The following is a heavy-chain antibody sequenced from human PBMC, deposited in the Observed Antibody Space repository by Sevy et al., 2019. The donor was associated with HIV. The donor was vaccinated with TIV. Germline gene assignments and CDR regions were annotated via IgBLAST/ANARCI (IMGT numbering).Heavy chain of an antibody. CDR2: ISYDGNNK. D-gene: IGHD3-22*01. CDR1: GFTFSSYA. V-gene: IGHV3-30*04. CDR3: ASHYYDSTGYYYPLDY. Sequence: GGSLRLSCTASGFTFSSYAMYWVRQAPGKGLEWVAVISYDGNNKDYADSVKGRFTISRDNSKNTLYLQVNSLRAEDTAVYYCASHYYDSTGYYYPLDYWGQGTLVTVSS. J-gene: IGHJ4*02.